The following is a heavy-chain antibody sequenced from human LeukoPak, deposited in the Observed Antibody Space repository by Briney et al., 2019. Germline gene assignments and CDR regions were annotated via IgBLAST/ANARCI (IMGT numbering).Heavy chain of an antibody. Sequence: PGGSLRLSCAASGFTVSSNYMSWVRQAPGKGLEWVSVIYSGGSTYYADSVKGRFTISRDNSKNTLYLQMNSLRAEDTAVHYCARDMDYYDSSGRNAFDIWGQGTMVTVSS. V-gene: IGHV3-66*01. CDR3: ARDMDYYDSSGRNAFDI. J-gene: IGHJ3*02. CDR2: IYSGGST. D-gene: IGHD3-22*01. CDR1: GFTVSSNY.